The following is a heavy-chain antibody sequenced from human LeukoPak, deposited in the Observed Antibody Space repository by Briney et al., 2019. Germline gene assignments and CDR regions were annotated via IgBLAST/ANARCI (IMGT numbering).Heavy chain of an antibody. D-gene: IGHD1-26*01. Sequence: PSETLSLTCAVYGGSFSGYYRSWIRQPPGKGLEWIGEINHSGSTNYNPSLKSRVTISVDTSKNQFSLKLSSVTAADTAVYYCARGLEIVGATSFDYWGQGTLVTVSS. CDR2: INHSGST. V-gene: IGHV4-34*01. CDR3: ARGLEIVGATSFDY. J-gene: IGHJ4*02. CDR1: GGSFSGYY.